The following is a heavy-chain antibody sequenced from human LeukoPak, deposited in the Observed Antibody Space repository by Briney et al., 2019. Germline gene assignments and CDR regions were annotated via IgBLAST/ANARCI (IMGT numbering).Heavy chain of an antibody. CDR2: IYYSGTI. D-gene: IGHD3-22*01. J-gene: IGHJ5*02. Sequence: SETLSLTCTVSGASVSSPTYYCSWIRQHPGKGLEWIGNIYYSGTIHYNPSLKSRVTISVDRSKNQFSLKLSSVTAADTAVYYCATTINYYDSSGHYYNWFDPWGQGTLVTVSS. V-gene: IGHV4-31*03. CDR3: ATTINYYDSSGHYYNWFDP. CDR1: GASVSSPTYY.